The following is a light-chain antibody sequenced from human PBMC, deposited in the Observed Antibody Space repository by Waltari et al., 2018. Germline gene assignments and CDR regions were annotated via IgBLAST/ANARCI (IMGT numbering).Light chain of an antibody. V-gene: IGLV1-47*01. CDR2: RHN. J-gene: IGLJ3*02. CDR1: SSNIGSNY. CDR3: AAWDDSLSAGV. Sequence: QSVLTQPPSASETPGQRVTISCSGSSSNIGSNYVYWYQQLPGTAPKLLISRHNQPPSGVPDRFSGSKAGASASLAISGLRSEDEADYYCAAWDDSLSAGVFGGGTKLTVL.